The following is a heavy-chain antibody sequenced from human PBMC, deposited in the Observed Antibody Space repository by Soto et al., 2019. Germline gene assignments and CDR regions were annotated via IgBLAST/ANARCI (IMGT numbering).Heavy chain of an antibody. CDR2: IDWDDDK. CDR1: GGSFSGYY. J-gene: IGHJ4*02. D-gene: IGHD6-13*01. V-gene: IGHV2-70*01. Sequence: TLSLTCAVYGGSFSGYYWSWIRQPPGKALEWLALIDWDDDKYYSTSLKTRLTISKDTSKNQVVLTMTNMDPVDTATYYCARIAAAGTGYYFDYWGQGTLVTVSS. CDR3: ARIAAAGTGYYFDY.